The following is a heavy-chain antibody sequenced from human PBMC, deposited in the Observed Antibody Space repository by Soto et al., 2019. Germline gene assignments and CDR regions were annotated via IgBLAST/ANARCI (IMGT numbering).Heavy chain of an antibody. J-gene: IGHJ6*03. CDR2: IYYSGST. Sequence: SETLSLTCTVSGGSISSYYWSWIRQPPGKGLEWIGYIYYSGSTNYNPSLKSRVTISVDTSKNQFSLKLSSVTAADTAVYYCARADYGSGSLYYYYYYMDVWGKGTTVTVSS. CDR1: GGSISSYY. D-gene: IGHD3-10*01. V-gene: IGHV4-59*08. CDR3: ARADYGSGSLYYYYYYMDV.